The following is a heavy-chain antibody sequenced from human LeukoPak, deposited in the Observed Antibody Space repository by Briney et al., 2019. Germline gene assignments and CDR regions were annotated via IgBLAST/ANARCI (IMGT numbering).Heavy chain of an antibody. CDR2: IIPIFGTA. Sequence: SVKVSCKASGGTFSSYAFSWVRQAPGQGLEWMGGIIPIFGTANYAQKFQGRVTITADESTSTAYMELSGLRSEDTAVYYCASTLSTIIIAAARPFDYWGQGTLVTVSS. J-gene: IGHJ4*02. D-gene: IGHD6-13*01. CDR3: ASTLSTIIIAAARPFDY. V-gene: IGHV1-69*13. CDR1: GGTFSSYA.